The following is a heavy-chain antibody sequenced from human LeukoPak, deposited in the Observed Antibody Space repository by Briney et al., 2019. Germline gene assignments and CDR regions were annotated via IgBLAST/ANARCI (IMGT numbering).Heavy chain of an antibody. Sequence: SHTLSLICAVSGGSISSGGYSWSWIRQPPGKGLEWIGYIYHSGSTYYNPSLKSRVTISVDRSKNQFSLKLSSVTAADTAVYYCARLYSSSLGRVFDYWGQGTLVTVSS. J-gene: IGHJ4*02. D-gene: IGHD6-13*01. CDR1: GGSISSGGYS. CDR3: ARLYSSSLGRVFDY. V-gene: IGHV4-30-2*02. CDR2: IYHSGST.